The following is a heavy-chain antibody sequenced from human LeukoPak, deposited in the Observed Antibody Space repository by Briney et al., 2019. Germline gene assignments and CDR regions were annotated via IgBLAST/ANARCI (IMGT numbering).Heavy chain of an antibody. CDR3: ARVGAVAGMRGYFDY. D-gene: IGHD6-19*01. Sequence: ASVKVSCKASGYTFTSYGISWVRQAPGQGLEWMGWIRAYNDNTNYAQKLQGRVTMTTDTSTSTAYMELRSLRSDHTAVYYCARVGAVAGMRGYFDYWGQGTLVTVSS. CDR2: IRAYNDNT. CDR1: GYTFTSYG. J-gene: IGHJ4*02. V-gene: IGHV1-18*04.